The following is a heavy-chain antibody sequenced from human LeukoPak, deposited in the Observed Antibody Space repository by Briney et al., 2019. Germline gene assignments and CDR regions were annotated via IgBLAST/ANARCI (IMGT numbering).Heavy chain of an antibody. CDR3: ATGAGYGY. V-gene: IGHV4-4*07. D-gene: IGHD5-12*01. J-gene: IGHJ4*02. CDR1: GYSISSGYY. CDR2: IYTSGST. Sequence: SGTLSLTCAVSGYSISSGYYWGWIRQPAGKGLEWIGRIYTSGSTNYNPSLKSRVTMSVDTSKNQFSLKLSSVTAADTAVYYCATGAGYGYWGQGTLVTVSS.